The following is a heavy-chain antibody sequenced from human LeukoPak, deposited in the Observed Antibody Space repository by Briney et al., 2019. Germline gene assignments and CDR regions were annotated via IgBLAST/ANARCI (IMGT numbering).Heavy chain of an antibody. CDR2: INPNSGGT. V-gene: IGHV1-2*02. D-gene: IGHD2-2*02. J-gene: IGHJ4*02. CDR3: ARGLAISYQLLYEMTAPFDY. CDR1: GYTFTGYY. Sequence: GASVKVSCKASGYTFTGYYMHWVRQAPGQGLEWMGWINPNSGGTNYAQKFQGRVTMTRDTSISTAYMELSRLRSDDTAVYYRARGLAISYQLLYEMTAPFDYWGQGTLVTVSS.